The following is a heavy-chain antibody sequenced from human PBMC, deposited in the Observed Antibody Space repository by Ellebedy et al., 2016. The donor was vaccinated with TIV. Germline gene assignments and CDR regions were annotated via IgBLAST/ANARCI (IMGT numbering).Heavy chain of an antibody. V-gene: IGHV1-69*13. D-gene: IGHD2-21*02. CDR3: ARVWCGGDCLHYYGMDV. J-gene: IGHJ6*02. CDR2: IIPIFGTA. Sequence: ASVKVSCKASGYTFTSYGISWVRQAPGQGLEWMGGIIPIFGTANYAQKFQGRVTITADESTSTAYMELSSLRSEDTAVYYCARVWCGGDCLHYYGMDVWGQGTTVTVSS. CDR1: GYTFTSYG.